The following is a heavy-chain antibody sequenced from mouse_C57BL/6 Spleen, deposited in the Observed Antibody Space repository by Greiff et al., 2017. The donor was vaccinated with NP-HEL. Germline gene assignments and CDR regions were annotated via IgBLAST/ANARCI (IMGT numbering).Heavy chain of an antibody. V-gene: IGHV1-18*01. CDR3: ARQYYYGSSVNYFDY. J-gene: IGHJ2*01. CDR1: GYTFTDYN. CDR2: INPNNGGT. D-gene: IGHD1-1*01. Sequence: EVQLQQSGPELVKPGASVKIPCKASGYTFTDYNMDWVKQSHGKSLEWIGDINPNNGGTIYNQKFKGKATLTVDKSSSTAYMELRSLTSEDTAVYYCARQYYYGSSVNYFDYWGQGTTLTVSS.